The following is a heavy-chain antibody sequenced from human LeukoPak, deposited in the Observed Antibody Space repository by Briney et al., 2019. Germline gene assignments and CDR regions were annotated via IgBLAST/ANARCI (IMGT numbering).Heavy chain of an antibody. CDR1: GYTFTSYA. V-gene: IGHV1-3*01. Sequence: ASVKVSCKASGYTFTSYAMHWVRQAPGQRLEWMGWINAGNGNTKYSQKFQGRVTITRDTSASTAYMELSSLRSEDTAVYYCATIGNDYYDSSGYYGGGYWGQGTLVTVSS. J-gene: IGHJ4*02. D-gene: IGHD3-22*01. CDR2: INAGNGNT. CDR3: ATIGNDYYDSSGYYGGGY.